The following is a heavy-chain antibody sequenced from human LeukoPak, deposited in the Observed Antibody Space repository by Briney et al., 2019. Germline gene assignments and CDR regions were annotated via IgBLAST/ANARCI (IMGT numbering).Heavy chain of an antibody. CDR2: ISSSSSYI. CDR3: ASLSGDGTAFDI. CDR1: GFTFSSYS. Sequence: NAGGSLRLSCAASGFTFSSYSMNWVRQAPGKGLEWVSSISSSSSYIYYADSVKGRFTISRDNAKNSLYLQMNSQRAEETAVYYCASLSGDGTAFDIWGQGTMVTVSS. V-gene: IGHV3-21*01. D-gene: IGHD6-19*01. J-gene: IGHJ3*02.